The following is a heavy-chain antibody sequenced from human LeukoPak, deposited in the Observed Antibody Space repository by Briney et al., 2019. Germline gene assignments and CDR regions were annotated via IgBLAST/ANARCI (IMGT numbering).Heavy chain of an antibody. D-gene: IGHD3-10*01. V-gene: IGHV3-7*01. J-gene: IGHJ6*03. CDR1: GFTFSSYW. CDR3: AKGAFRDQVQGYYYMDV. Sequence: PAGTLRLSCAASGFTFSSYWMSWVRHAPGKGLEWVANIKQDGSEKYYVDSVKGRFIISGDNAKSSLYLQMNSLRAEDTAVYYCAKGAFRDQVQGYYYMDVWGKGTTVTVSS. CDR2: IKQDGSEK.